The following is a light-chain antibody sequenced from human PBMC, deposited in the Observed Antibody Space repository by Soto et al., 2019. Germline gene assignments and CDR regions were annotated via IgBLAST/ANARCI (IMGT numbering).Light chain of an antibody. CDR3: CSYASKNRGV. V-gene: IGLV2-14*01. CDR1: SSDIGAYNY. J-gene: IGLJ1*01. Sequence: QSLLRQPASVSGTPGQSITISCTGTSSDIGAYNYVSWYQHHPGKAPKLMIYEVSNRPSGVSSRFSGSKSGHTASLTISGLQAEEEADYYCCSYASKNRGVFGTGTKVTAL. CDR2: EVS.